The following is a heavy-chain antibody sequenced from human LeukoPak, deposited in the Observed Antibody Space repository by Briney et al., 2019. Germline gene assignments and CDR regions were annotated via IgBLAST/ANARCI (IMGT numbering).Heavy chain of an antibody. Sequence: SETLSLTCAVYGGSFSGYYRSWIRQPPGKGLEWIGEINHSGSTNYNPSLKSRVTISVDTSKNQFSLKLSSVTAADTAVYYCARAGFSNGGDFDYWGQGTLVTVSS. V-gene: IGHV4-34*01. CDR2: INHSGST. D-gene: IGHD6-25*01. CDR3: ARAGFSNGGDFDY. CDR1: GGSFSGYY. J-gene: IGHJ4*02.